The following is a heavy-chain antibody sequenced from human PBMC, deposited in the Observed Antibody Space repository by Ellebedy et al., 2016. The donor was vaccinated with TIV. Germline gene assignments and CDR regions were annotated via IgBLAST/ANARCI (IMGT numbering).Heavy chain of an antibody. Sequence: MPSETLSLTCSVSGGSISYYQWSWIRQPPGKGLEWIGYIYYSGSINYNPSLKSRVTISVDTSKNQFSLKLSSVTAADTAVYYCARVGTAMVTSRYYYYYGMDVWGQGTTVTVSS. CDR3: ARVGTAMVTSRYYYYYGMDV. D-gene: IGHD5-18*01. CDR1: GGSISYYQ. CDR2: IYYSGSI. V-gene: IGHV4-59*01. J-gene: IGHJ6*02.